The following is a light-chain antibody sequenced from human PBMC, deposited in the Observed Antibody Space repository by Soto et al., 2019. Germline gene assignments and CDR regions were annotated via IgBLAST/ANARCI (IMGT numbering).Light chain of an antibody. CDR2: GDN. J-gene: IGLJ1*01. V-gene: IGLV1-40*01. CDR1: TSNIGAPYD. Sequence: QSVLTQPPSVSGAPGQRVSISCTGSTSNIGAPYDVHWYQHLPGTAPKLLIYGDNNRPSGVPDRFSGSKSGTSASLAITRLQAEDEADYYCQSYDISLQNYVFGTGTKVTVL. CDR3: QSYDISLQNYV.